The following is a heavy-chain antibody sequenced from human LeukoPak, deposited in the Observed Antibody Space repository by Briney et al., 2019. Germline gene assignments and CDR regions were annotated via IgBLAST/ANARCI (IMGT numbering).Heavy chain of an antibody. CDR2: IYYSGST. CDR1: GGSFSGYY. V-gene: IGHV4-59*01. Sequence: SETLSLTCAVYGGSFSGYYWSWIRQPPGKGLEWIGYIYYSGSTNYNPSLKSRVTISVDTSKNQFSLKLSSVTAADTAVYYCARGVSSIFYYYYYMDVWGKGTTVTVSS. D-gene: IGHD6-6*01. J-gene: IGHJ6*03. CDR3: ARGVSSIFYYYYYMDV.